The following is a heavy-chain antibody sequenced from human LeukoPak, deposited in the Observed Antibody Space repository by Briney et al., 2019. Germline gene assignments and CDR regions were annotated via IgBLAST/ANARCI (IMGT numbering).Heavy chain of an antibody. V-gene: IGHV3-9*01. D-gene: IGHD5-24*01. CDR2: ISWNSGSI. J-gene: IGHJ4*02. CDR3: ARVIIRRDGYNGYFDY. CDR1: GFTFDDYA. Sequence: GGSLRLSCAASGFTFDDYAMHWVRQAPGKGLEWVSGISWNSGSIGYADSVKGRFTISRDNAKNSLYLQMNSLRAEDTAVYYCARVIIRRDGYNGYFDYWGQGTLVTVSS.